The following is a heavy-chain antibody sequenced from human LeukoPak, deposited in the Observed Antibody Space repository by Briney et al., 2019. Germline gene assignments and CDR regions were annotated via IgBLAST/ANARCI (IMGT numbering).Heavy chain of an antibody. Sequence: GSSVKVSCKASGGTFISYAISWVRQAPGQGLEWMGGIIPIFGTANYAHKFQGRVTITADESTSTAYMELSSLRSEDTAVYYCARPNYDFWSGYPGLMDVWGKGTTVTVSS. CDR3: ARPNYDFWSGYPGLMDV. CDR1: GGTFISYA. V-gene: IGHV1-69*01. D-gene: IGHD3-3*01. J-gene: IGHJ6*03. CDR2: IIPIFGTA.